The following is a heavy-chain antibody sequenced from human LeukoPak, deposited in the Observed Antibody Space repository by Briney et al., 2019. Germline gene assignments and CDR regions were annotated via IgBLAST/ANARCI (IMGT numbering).Heavy chain of an antibody. D-gene: IGHD4-17*01. CDR3: ARTPPVYGDYSPVDY. CDR2: ISAYNGNT. Sequence: GASVKVCCKASGYTFTSYGISWVRQAPGQGLEWMGWISAYNGNTNYAQKLQGRVTMTTDTSTSTAYMELRSLRSDDTAVYYCARTPPVYGDYSPVDYWGQGTLVTVSS. J-gene: IGHJ4*02. CDR1: GYTFTSYG. V-gene: IGHV1-18*01.